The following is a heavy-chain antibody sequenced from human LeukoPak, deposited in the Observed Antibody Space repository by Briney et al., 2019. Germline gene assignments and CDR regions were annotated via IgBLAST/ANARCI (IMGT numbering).Heavy chain of an antibody. J-gene: IGHJ5*02. CDR3: ARDAGWSLDP. CDR2: IRNKANSYII. Sequence: QSGGSLRLSCAVSGFTFSDHNIDWVRQPPAKGQEWVGRIRNKANSYIIEDAGSVRGRFTTSRDDSKNSRFLQMHSLRAEDTAVYYCARDAGWSLDPWGQGTLVTVSS. D-gene: IGHD3-3*01. CDR1: GFTFSDHN. V-gene: IGHV3-72*01.